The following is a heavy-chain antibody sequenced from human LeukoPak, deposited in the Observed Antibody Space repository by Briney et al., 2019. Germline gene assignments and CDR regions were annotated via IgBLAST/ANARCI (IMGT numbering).Heavy chain of an antibody. CDR3: ARDGGLGSRRFNFDQ. V-gene: IGHV3-33*01. CDR1: GFTFSSYG. Sequence: PGGSLRLSCAVSGFTFSSYGMHWVRRAPGKGLEWVAVIWYDGSNKYYADSVRGRFTISRDDSKNQLYLQMNSLRAEDTAVYYCARDGGLGSRRFNFDQWGQGTLVTVSS. CDR2: IWYDGSNK. J-gene: IGHJ4*02. D-gene: IGHD3-16*01.